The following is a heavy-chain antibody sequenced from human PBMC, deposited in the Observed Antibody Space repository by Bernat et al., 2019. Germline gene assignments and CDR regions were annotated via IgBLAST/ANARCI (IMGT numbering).Heavy chain of an antibody. CDR2: SRPSGGST. V-gene: IGHV1-46*01. CDR1: GYTFSGYY. Sequence: QEQLVQSGAEVKNPGASVRLSCKASGYTFSGYYMHWVRQAPGQGLEWMGISRPSGGSTTYAQRFQGRVTMTRDTSTRTAYMELSGLTSEDKAVYYCARKRDYSYGMDVWGQGTTVTVSS. CDR3: ARKRDYSYGMDV. J-gene: IGHJ6*02.